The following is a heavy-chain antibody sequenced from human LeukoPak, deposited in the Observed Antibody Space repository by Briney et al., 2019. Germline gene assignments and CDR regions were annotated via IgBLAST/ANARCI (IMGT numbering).Heavy chain of an antibody. CDR3: ARRAGDSSFQWGFDF. CDR2: ISSSSDYI. CDR1: GFTFSTYS. J-gene: IGHJ4*02. Sequence: PGGSLRLSCAASGFTFSTYSVNWVRQAPGKGLEWLSSISSSSDYIYYADSVKGRFTISRDNAKNSLYLQMNSLRADDTAVYYCARRAGDSSFQWGFDFWGQGTLVTVSS. D-gene: IGHD2-21*02. V-gene: IGHV3-21*01.